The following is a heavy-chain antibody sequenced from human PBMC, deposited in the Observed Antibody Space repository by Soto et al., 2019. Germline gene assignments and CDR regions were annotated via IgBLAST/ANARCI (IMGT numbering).Heavy chain of an antibody. CDR3: AIEKTSYGMDV. V-gene: IGHV1-8*01. Sequence: QVQLVQSGAEVKKPGASVKVSCKASGYTFTSYDINWVRQATGQGLERMGWINPNSGNTGYAQKFQGRVTKTRNTSISTAYMELSSERTEDTAVYYCAIEKTSYGMDVWGQGTTVTVSS. CDR1: GYTFTSYD. CDR2: INPNSGNT. J-gene: IGHJ6*02.